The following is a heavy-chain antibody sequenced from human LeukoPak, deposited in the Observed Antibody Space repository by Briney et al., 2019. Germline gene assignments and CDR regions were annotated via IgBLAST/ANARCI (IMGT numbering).Heavy chain of an antibody. CDR3: AKLSGSTDC. Sequence: GGSLRLSCAASGFTFDDYAMHWVRQAPGKGLEWVSLISWDGGSTYYADSVKGRFTISRDNSKNSLYLQMNSLRAEDTALNYCAKLSGSTDCWGQGTLVTVSS. CDR1: GFTFDDYA. J-gene: IGHJ4*02. D-gene: IGHD1-26*01. CDR2: ISWDGGST. V-gene: IGHV3-43D*03.